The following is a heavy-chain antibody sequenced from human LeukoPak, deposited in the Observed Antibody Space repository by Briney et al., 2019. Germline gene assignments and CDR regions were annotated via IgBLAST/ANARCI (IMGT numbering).Heavy chain of an antibody. Sequence: ASVKVSCKASGYTFTSYGISWVRQAPGQGLEWMGWISAYNGNTNYAQKLQGRVTMTTDTSTSTAYMELRSLRSDDTAVYYCASGYCNSTSCYPDYWGQGTLVTVSS. CDR3: ASGYCNSTSCYPDY. V-gene: IGHV1-18*01. CDR1: GYTFTSYG. CDR2: ISAYNGNT. D-gene: IGHD2-2*01. J-gene: IGHJ4*02.